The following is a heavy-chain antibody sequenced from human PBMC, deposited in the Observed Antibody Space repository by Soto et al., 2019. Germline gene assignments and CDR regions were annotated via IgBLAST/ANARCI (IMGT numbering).Heavy chain of an antibody. CDR3: EIGESRGWARDAFDI. CDR2: IGAYNGNT. Sequence: VKASSKASGYTFNSYGISSVRQAPGQGLERMGWIGAYNGNTNYAQKFEGRVTMTTDTSTSTAYTELRSLRSDDTAVYYFEIGESRGWARDAFDIWGQGTMDTVS. V-gene: IGHV1-18*01. CDR1: GYTFNSYG. J-gene: IGHJ3*02. D-gene: IGHD6-19*01.